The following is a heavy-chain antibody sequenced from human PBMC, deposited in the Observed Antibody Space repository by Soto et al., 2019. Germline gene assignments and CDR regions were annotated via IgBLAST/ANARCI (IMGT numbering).Heavy chain of an antibody. Sequence: PSETLSLTCSVSGASIGSNGYYWGWIRLHQGSGLEWIGYIYDSGSTYYNPSLKSRLTISLESSKRQFFLNLTSVTAADTAVYYCARLGDTSNWYRNYWGQGTLVTVSS. J-gene: IGHJ4*02. CDR2: IYDSGST. V-gene: IGHV4-31*03. CDR1: GASIGSNGYY. CDR3: ARLGDTSNWYRNY. D-gene: IGHD6-13*01.